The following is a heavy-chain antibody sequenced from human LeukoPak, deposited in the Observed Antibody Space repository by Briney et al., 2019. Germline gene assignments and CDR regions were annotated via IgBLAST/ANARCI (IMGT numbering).Heavy chain of an antibody. V-gene: IGHV3-23*01. CDR3: AKAGYASGIPNWIDP. Sequence: GGSLRLSCAASGFTFSTYAMSWVRQAPGKGLEWVSGISGSGDSTYHADSAKGRFTVSRDNFKNTLYLQMNSLRAEDTAVYYCAKAGYASGIPNWIDPWGQGTLVTVS. CDR1: GFTFSTYA. D-gene: IGHD3-10*01. CDR2: ISGSGDST. J-gene: IGHJ5*02.